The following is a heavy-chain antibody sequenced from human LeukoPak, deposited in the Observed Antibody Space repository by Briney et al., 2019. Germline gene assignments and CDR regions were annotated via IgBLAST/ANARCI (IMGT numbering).Heavy chain of an antibody. D-gene: IGHD3-22*01. J-gene: IGHJ4*02. CDR1: GFTFSSYA. V-gene: IGHV3-23*01. CDR2: ISGSGGST. CDR3: AKDSVAYDSSGYYYF. Sequence: GGSLRLSCAASGFTFSSYAMSWVRQAPGKGLGWVSAISGSGGSTYYADSVKGRFTISRDNSKNTLYLQMNSLRAEDTAVYYCAKDSVAYDSSGYYYFWGQGTLVTVSS.